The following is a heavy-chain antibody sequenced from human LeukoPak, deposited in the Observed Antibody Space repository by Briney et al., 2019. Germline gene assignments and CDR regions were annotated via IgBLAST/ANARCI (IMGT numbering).Heavy chain of an antibody. J-gene: IGHJ5*02. CDR1: GYSVTSGYY. CDR2: LYHSGST. CDR3: ARFLYSSSWYWFDP. D-gene: IGHD6-13*01. Sequence: SETLSLTCTVSGYSVTSGYYWGWIRQPPGKGLEWIGSLYHSGSTYYNPSLKSRVTISVDTSKNQFSLKLSSVTAADTAVYYCARFLYSSSWYWFDPWGQGTLVTVSS. V-gene: IGHV4-38-2*02.